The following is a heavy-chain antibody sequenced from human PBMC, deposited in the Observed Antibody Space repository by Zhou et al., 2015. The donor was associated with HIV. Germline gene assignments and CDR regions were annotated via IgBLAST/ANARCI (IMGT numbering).Heavy chain of an antibody. D-gene: IGHD5-18*01. J-gene: IGHJ4*02. Sequence: QVQLVQSGAEVKKPGSSVKVSCKASGGTFSSYTISWVRQAPGQGLEWMGRIIPILGIANYAQKFQGRVTITADKSTSTAYMELSSLRSEDTAVYYCARDRRVDTAMVLGYWGQGTLVTVSS. CDR2: IIPILGIA. V-gene: IGHV1-69*08. CDR3: ARDRRVDTAMVLGY. CDR1: GGTFSSYT.